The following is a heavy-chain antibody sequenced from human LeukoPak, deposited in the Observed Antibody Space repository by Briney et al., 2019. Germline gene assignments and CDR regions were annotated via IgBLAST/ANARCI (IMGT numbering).Heavy chain of an antibody. J-gene: IGHJ4*02. CDR2: IYSGGST. V-gene: IGHV3-53*01. CDR1: GFIASSNY. Sequence: GGSLRLSCTASGFIASSNYMSWARQAPGKGLEWVSLIYSGGSTYYADSVMGRSTISRDKSNNTLYLQMNSLRAEDTAVYYCGRYGVVGATPDYWGQGTLVTVSP. D-gene: IGHD1-26*01. CDR3: GRYGVVGATPDY.